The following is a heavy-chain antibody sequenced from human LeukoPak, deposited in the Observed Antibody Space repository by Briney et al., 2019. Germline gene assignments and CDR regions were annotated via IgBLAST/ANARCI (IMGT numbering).Heavy chain of an antibody. CDR1: GGSISSNNYY. Sequence: SETLSLTCAVSGGSISSNNYYWGWIRRPPGKGLEWIGSIYYTGSTYYNPSLRSRVTISLQTSKYEISLKLTSVTAADTAMYYCARVYNPDFYYHMDVWGTGTAVTVSS. D-gene: IGHD1-14*01. CDR2: IYYTGST. V-gene: IGHV4-39*07. J-gene: IGHJ6*03. CDR3: ARVYNPDFYYHMDV.